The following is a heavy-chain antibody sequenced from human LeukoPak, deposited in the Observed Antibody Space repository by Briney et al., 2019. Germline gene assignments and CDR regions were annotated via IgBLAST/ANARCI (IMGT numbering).Heavy chain of an antibody. D-gene: IGHD2-8*01. CDR1: GYTFTGYY. V-gene: IGHV1-2*04. CDR2: INPNSGGT. Sequence: GASVKVSCKASGYTFTGYYMHWVRQAPGQGLEWMGWINPNSGGTNYAQKFQGWVTMTRDTSISTAYMELSRLRSDDTAVNYCARRSTNGAFDIWGQGTMVTVSS. J-gene: IGHJ3*02. CDR3: ARRSTNGAFDI.